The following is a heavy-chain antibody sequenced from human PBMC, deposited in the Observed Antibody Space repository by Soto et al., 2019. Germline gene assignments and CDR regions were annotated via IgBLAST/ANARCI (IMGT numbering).Heavy chain of an antibody. CDR3: ARHTNWNAAFDAFEI. V-gene: IGHV4-39*01. CDR1: GDSISRSSYY. J-gene: IGHJ3*02. CDR2: IYYSGSS. D-gene: IGHD1-1*01. Sequence: QLQLQESGPGLVKPSETLSLTCTVSGDSISRSSYYWGWIRQPPGMGLEWIGSIYYSGSSYYSPSLKSPVTISVDTSKNQISLKLTSVTAADTAVYYCARHTNWNAAFDAFEIWGQGTMVTVSA.